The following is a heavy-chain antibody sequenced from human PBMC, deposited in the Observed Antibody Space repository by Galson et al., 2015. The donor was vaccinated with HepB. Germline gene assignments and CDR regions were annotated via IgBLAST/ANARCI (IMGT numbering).Heavy chain of an antibody. D-gene: IGHD6-19*01. CDR3: ARERQWLAKYDAFDI. CDR1: GFTFSSYA. Sequence: SLRLSCAASGFTFSSYAMHWVRQAPGKGLEWVAVISYDGSNKYYADSVKGRFTISRDNSKNTLYLQMNSLRAEDTAVYYCARERQWLAKYDAFDIWGQGTMVTVSS. CDR2: ISYDGSNK. V-gene: IGHV3-30*04. J-gene: IGHJ3*02.